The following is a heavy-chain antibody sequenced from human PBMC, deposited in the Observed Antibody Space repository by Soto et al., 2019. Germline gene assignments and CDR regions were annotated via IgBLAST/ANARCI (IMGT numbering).Heavy chain of an antibody. CDR3: ARPMWRDDYNWGYFDL. CDR1: GFTFSSYA. Sequence: QVQLVESGGGVVQPGRSLRLSCAASGFTFSSYAMHWVRQAPGKGLEWVAVISYDGSNKYYADSVKGRFTISRDNSKNTLYLKMNSLRAEDTAVYYCARPMWRDDYNWGYFDLWGRGPLVTVSS. J-gene: IGHJ2*01. CDR2: ISYDGSNK. D-gene: IGHD4-4*01. V-gene: IGHV3-30-3*01.